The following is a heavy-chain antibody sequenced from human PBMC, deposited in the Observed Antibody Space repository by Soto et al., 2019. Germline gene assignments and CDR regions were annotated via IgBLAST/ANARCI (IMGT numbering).Heavy chain of an antibody. V-gene: IGHV3-23*01. J-gene: IGHJ3*02. Sequence: EVQLLESGGGLVQPGGSLRLSCAPSGFTFTTYAMSWVRQAPGKGLEWVSSISSGGDTYYADSVKGRFTISRDSSKNTLYLQMNNLRAEDTATDYCAKDYSSGYYAFDIWGRGTMVTVSS. CDR2: ISSGGDT. CDR1: GFTFTTYA. D-gene: IGHD3-22*01. CDR3: AKDYSSGYYAFDI.